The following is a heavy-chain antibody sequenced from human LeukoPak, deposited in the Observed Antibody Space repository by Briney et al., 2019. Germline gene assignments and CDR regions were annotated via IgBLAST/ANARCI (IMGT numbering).Heavy chain of an antibody. CDR1: GFTFSSYA. D-gene: IGHD3-9*01. V-gene: IGHV3-30*04. CDR3: ARVLSGYPRRDYYYGMDV. J-gene: IGHJ6*04. Sequence: GRSLTLSCAPSGFTFSSYAMHWVSQAQGKGLEWEAVISYDGSNKYYADSVKGRFTISRDNSKNTLYLQMNSLRAEDTAVYYCARVLSGYPRRDYYYGMDVWGKGTTVTVSS. CDR2: ISYDGSNK.